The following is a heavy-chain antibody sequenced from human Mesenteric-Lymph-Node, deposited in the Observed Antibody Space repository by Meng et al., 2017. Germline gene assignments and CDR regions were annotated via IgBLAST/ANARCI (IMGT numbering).Heavy chain of an antibody. CDR2: ISGSGGST. D-gene: IGHD3-10*01. CDR3: AKVRREWSGDYDAFDI. CDR1: GFTFSSYA. J-gene: IGHJ3*02. V-gene: IGHV3-23*01. Sequence: GESLKISCAASGFTFSSYAMSWVRQAPGKGLEWVSAISGSGGSTYYADSVKGRFTISRDNSKNTLYLQMNSLRAEDTAVYYCAKVRREWSGDYDAFDIWGQGTMVTVSS.